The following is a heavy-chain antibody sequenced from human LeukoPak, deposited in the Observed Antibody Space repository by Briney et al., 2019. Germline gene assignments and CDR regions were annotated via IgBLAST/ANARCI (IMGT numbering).Heavy chain of an antibody. J-gene: IGHJ3*02. CDR2: IYTSGST. D-gene: IGHD2-21*02. CDR1: GGSISHYY. CDR3: ARDDLAYCGGDRYSGAFDI. V-gene: IGHV4-4*07. Sequence: SETLSLTCTVSGGSISHYYWTWIRQPPGKGLEWIGRIYTSGSTNYNPSLKSRVTMSVDTSKNQFSLKLSSVTAADTAVYYCARDDLAYCGGDRYSGAFDIWGQGTMVTVSS.